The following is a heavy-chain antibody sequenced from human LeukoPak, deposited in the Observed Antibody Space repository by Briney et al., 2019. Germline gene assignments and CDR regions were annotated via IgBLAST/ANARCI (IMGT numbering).Heavy chain of an antibody. Sequence: GGSLRLSCAVSGITLSNYGMSWVRQAPGKGLEWVAGISGSGGSTNYADSVKGRFTISRDNPKNTLYLQMNSLRAEDTAVYFCAKRGVVIRVVLVGFHKEAYYFDSWGQGALVTVSS. CDR3: AKRGVVIRVVLVGFHKEAYYFDS. CDR2: ISGSGGST. CDR1: GITLSNYG. D-gene: IGHD3-10*01. V-gene: IGHV3-23*01. J-gene: IGHJ4*02.